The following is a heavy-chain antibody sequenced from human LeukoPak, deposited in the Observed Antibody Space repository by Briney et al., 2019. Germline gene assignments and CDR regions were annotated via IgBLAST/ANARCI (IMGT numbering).Heavy chain of an antibody. D-gene: IGHD5-18*01. J-gene: IGHJ6*02. V-gene: IGHV3-23*01. CDR1: GGPFSGYY. Sequence: SSETLSLTCAVYGGPFSGYYWSWIRQPPGKGLEWVSAISGSGGSTYYADSVKGRFTISRDNSKNTLYLQMNSLRAEDTAVYYCAKRSYSSDVWGQGTTVTVSS. CDR2: ISGSGGST. CDR3: AKRSYSSDV.